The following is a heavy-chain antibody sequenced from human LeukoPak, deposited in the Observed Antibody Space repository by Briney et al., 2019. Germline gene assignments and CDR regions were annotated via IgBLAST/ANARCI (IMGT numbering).Heavy chain of an antibody. J-gene: IGHJ4*02. CDR3: VKGDKYISTSYDY. D-gene: IGHD3-22*01. CDR1: GFTFSSYA. Sequence: PGGSLRLSCAASGFTFSSYAMSWVRQAPGKGLEWVSGISVGGGSTYYADSVKGRFTISRDNSKSTLLLQMNSLGAEDTALYYCVKGDKYISTSYDYWGQGTQVTVSS. V-gene: IGHV3-23*01. CDR2: ISVGGGST.